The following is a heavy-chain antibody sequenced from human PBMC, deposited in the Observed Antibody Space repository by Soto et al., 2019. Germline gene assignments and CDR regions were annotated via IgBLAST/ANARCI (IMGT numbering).Heavy chain of an antibody. CDR3: ARSGQSDFWSGIGDY. Sequence: ASLKVSCKASGYTFTQYYVHWVRQAPGHGLEWVGIINPKNTNTNYAQKFQGRVTMTRDTPTSTVYLELSSLRSEDTAVYYCARSGQSDFWSGIGDYWGQGSLVTVSS. D-gene: IGHD3-3*01. CDR2: INPKNTNT. V-gene: IGHV1-46*01. J-gene: IGHJ4*02. CDR1: GYTFTQYY.